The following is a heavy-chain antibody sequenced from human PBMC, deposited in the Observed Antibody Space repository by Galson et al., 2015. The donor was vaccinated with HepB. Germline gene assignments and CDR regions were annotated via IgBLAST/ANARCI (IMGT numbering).Heavy chain of an antibody. Sequence: SLRLSCAASGFTFSSYSMNWVRQAPGKGLEWVSSISSSSSYIYYADSVKGRFTISRDNAKNSLYLQMNSLRAEDTAVYYCARAVDTAMARFDYWGQGTLVTVSS. CDR1: GFTFSSYS. V-gene: IGHV3-21*01. J-gene: IGHJ4*02. D-gene: IGHD5-18*01. CDR2: ISSSSSYI. CDR3: ARAVDTAMARFDY.